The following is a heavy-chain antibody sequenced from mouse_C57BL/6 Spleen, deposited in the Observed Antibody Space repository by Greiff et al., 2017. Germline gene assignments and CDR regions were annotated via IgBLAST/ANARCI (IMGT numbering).Heavy chain of an antibody. V-gene: IGHV2-6-1*01. J-gene: IGHJ4*01. CDR2: IWSDGST. D-gene: IGHD1-1*01. CDR3: ARHFDYGSSPDAMDY. CDR1: GFSLTSYG. Sequence: QVQLQQSGPGLVAPSQSLSITCTVSGFSLTSYGVHWVRQPPGKGLEWLVVIWSDGSTTYNSALKSRLSISKDNSKSQVFLKMNSLQTDDTAMYYCARHFDYGSSPDAMDYWGQGTSVTVSS.